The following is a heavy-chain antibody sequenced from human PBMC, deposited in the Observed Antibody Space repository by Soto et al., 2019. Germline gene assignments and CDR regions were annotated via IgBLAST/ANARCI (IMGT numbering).Heavy chain of an antibody. CDR3: AKDRRAGGNSAFYFDF. D-gene: IGHD3-16*01. V-gene: IGHV3-23*01. CDR2: ISATGGGT. CDR1: GFKFINYA. J-gene: IGHJ4*02. Sequence: WGSLRLSCAASGFKFINYAMSCVRHSPWKWLEWVSLISATGGGTYYADSVKGRFTISRDNSHNTLYLQVHSLTAEDTAVYYCAKDRRAGGNSAFYFDFWGQGAQVTVSS.